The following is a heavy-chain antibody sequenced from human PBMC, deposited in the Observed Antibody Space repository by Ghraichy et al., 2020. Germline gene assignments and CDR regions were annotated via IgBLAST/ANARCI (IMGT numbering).Heavy chain of an antibody. CDR1: GFTFSSYA. D-gene: IGHD4-17*01. CDR3: AISYGDYVGDTFDI. Sequence: GGSLRLSCAASGFTFSSYAMNWVRQAPGKGLGWVSVISGSGGSTYYADSVKGRFTISRANSKNTLYLQMNSLRAEDTAVYYCAISYGDYVGDTFDIWGQGTMVTVSS. V-gene: IGHV3-23*01. J-gene: IGHJ3*02. CDR2: ISGSGGST.